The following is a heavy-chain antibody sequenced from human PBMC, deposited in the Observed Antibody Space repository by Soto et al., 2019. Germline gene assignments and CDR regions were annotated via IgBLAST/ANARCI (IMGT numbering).Heavy chain of an antibody. D-gene: IGHD3-10*01. J-gene: IGHJ6*02. V-gene: IGHV5-10-1*01. CDR2: IDPSDSYT. Sequence: RGESLKISCKGSGYSFTSYWISWVRQMPGKGLEWMGRIDPSDSYTNYSPSFQGHVTISADRSISTAYLQWSSLKASDTAMYYCARLAMVRGVRTYGRDVWGQGTTVTVSS. CDR1: GYSFTSYW. CDR3: ARLAMVRGVRTYGRDV.